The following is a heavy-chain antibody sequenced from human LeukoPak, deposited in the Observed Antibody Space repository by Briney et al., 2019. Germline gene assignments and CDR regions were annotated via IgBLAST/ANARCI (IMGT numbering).Heavy chain of an antibody. J-gene: IGHJ4*02. CDR3: AKDLKARVTTTDY. CDR1: GLSFTNYG. V-gene: IGHV3-33*06. CDR2: IWYDGSNK. Sequence: GGSLRLSCAASGLSFTNYGMHWVRQAPGKGLEWVAVIWYDGSNKYYADSVKGRFTISRDNSKNTLYLQMNSLRAEDTAVYYCAKDLKARVTTTDYWGQGTLVTVSS. D-gene: IGHD4-17*01.